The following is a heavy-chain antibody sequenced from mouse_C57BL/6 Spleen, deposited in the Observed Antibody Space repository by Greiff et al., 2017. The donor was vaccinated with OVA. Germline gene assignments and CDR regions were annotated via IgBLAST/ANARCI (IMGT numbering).Heavy chain of an antibody. D-gene: IGHD1-1*01. CDR1: GFTFSDYG. CDR3: ASYDGGGFDV. Sequence: EVQLMESGADLVQPGGSLKLSCAASGFTFSDYGIAWVRQAPGNGPEWVAYICPLAYYIYYTDTVTGRVTLSRDNAKITLYLQMSSLRSEDTAIYYCASYDGGGFDVWGPGTTLTVSS. J-gene: IGHJ1*01. CDR2: ICPLAYYI. V-gene: IGHV5-15*01.